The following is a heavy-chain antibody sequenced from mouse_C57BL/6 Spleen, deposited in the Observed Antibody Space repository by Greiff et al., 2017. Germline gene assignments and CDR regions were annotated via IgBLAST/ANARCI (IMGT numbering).Heavy chain of an antibody. CDR3: TRDDDGYYYYYAMVY. Sequence: EVKLVESGEGLVKPGGSLKLSCAASGFTFSSYAMSWVRPTPEKRLAWVAYISSGGDYIYYADTVKGRFTLSSDTARNTLYLQMSSLKSEDTAMYYCTRDDDGYYYYYAMVYWGQGTSVTVSS. J-gene: IGHJ4*01. V-gene: IGHV5-9-1*02. CDR2: ISSGGDYI. D-gene: IGHD2-3*01. CDR1: GFTFSSYA.